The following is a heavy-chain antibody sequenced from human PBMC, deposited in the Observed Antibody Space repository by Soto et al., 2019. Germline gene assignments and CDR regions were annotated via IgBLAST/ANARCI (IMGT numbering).Heavy chain of an antibody. CDR1: GGTFSSYA. D-gene: IGHD3-3*01. Sequence: VASVKVSCKASGGTFSSYAISWVRQAPGQGLEWMGGIIPIFGTANYAQKFQGRVTITADESTSTAYMELSSLRSEDTAVYYCAVDYFSILEPIDYWGQGTLVTVSS. CDR3: AVDYFSILEPIDY. V-gene: IGHV1-69*13. CDR2: IIPIFGTA. J-gene: IGHJ4*02.